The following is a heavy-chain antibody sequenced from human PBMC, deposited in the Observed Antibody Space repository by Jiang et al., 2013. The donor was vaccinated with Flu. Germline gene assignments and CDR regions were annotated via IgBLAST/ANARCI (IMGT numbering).Heavy chain of an antibody. J-gene: IGHJ6*02. V-gene: IGHV4-39*07. D-gene: IGHD4-17*01. CDR3: ARRGGDYFYYYYNDMDV. CDR1: GGSISSSSYY. Sequence: SLTCTVSGGSISSSSYYWGWIRQPPGKGLEWIGSIYYGGSTYYSPSLKSRVTISVDTSKNQFSLNLSSVTAADTAVYYCARRGGDYFYYYYNDMDVWGQGTTVTVSS. CDR2: IYYGGST.